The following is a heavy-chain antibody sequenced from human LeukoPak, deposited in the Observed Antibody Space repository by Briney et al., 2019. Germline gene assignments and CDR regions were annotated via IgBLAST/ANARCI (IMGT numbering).Heavy chain of an antibody. J-gene: IGHJ2*01. CDR3: ARNYGGNKSPGWYFDL. CDR1: GGTFSSYA. Sequence: GASVNVSCKASGGTFSSYAISWVRQAPGQGLEWMGGIIPIFGTANYAQKFQGRVTITADESTSTAYMELSSLRSEDTAVYYCARNYGGNKSPGWYFDLWGRGTLVTVSS. CDR2: IIPIFGTA. D-gene: IGHD4-23*01. V-gene: IGHV1-69*13.